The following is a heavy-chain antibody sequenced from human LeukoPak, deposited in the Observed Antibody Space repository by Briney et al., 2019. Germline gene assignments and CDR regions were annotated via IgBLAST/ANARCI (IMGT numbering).Heavy chain of an antibody. CDR3: ARESPGATRDY. Sequence: GGSLRLSCAASGFTFSSYWMHWVRQAPGKGLEWVANIKADGSEKYYVDSVKGRFTISRDNAKNSLYLQMDSLRAEDTAVYYCARESPGATRDYWGQGTLVTVSS. D-gene: IGHD1-26*01. J-gene: IGHJ4*02. V-gene: IGHV3-7*01. CDR2: IKADGSEK. CDR1: GFTFSSYW.